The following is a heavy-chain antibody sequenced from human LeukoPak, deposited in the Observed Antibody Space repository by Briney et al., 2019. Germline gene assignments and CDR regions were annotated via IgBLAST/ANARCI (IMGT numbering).Heavy chain of an antibody. J-gene: IGHJ4*02. V-gene: IGHV3-33*01. Sequence: GGSLRLSCSASGFTFRSFGMHWVRQAPGKGLEWVAFIWYDGSKKYYADSVKGRFTISRDNSENTLFLQMDSLRAEDTAVYFCARDVGSSWPVDYWGQGTLVTVS. CDR1: GFTFRSFG. D-gene: IGHD6-13*01. CDR3: ARDVGSSWPVDY. CDR2: IWYDGSKK.